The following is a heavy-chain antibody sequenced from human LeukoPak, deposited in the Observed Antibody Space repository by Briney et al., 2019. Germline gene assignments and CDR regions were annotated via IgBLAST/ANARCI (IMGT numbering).Heavy chain of an antibody. D-gene: IGHD2-2*01. CDR3: AKDMCSSTSCSRRAFDI. CDR1: GFTFSSFA. J-gene: IGHJ3*02. CDR2: IWEDGSNI. V-gene: IGHV3-30-3*01. Sequence: PGGAVRLSCAASGFTFSSFAMHWVRQAPAKGLEGVAVIWEDGSNIYYADSVKGRFTISRDSSEKTLYLQMNSLRAEDTAVFYCAKDMCSSTSCSRRAFDIWGQGTMVTVSS.